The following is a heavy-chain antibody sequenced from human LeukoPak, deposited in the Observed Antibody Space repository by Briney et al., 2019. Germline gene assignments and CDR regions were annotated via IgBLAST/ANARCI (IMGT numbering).Heavy chain of an antibody. CDR1: GYTFTGYY. CDR3: ARGPVVAATPDYHYYYMDV. D-gene: IGHD2-15*01. Sequence: ASVKVSCKASGYTFTGYYMHWVRQAPGQGLEWMGWINPNSGGTNYAQKFQGRVAMTRDTSISTAYMELSRLRSDDTAVYYCARGPVVAATPDYHYYYMDVWGKGTTVTVSS. J-gene: IGHJ6*03. CDR2: INPNSGGT. V-gene: IGHV1-2*02.